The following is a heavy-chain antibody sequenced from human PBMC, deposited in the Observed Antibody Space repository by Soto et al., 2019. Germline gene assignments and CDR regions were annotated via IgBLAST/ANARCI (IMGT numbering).Heavy chain of an antibody. CDR1: GGSFSGYY. J-gene: IGHJ4*02. D-gene: IGHD6-13*01. CDR3: ARFPFDRSSWTNPRYFDY. CDR2: INQSGFT. Sequence: QVQLQQWGAGLLKPAETLSLTCAVYGGSFSGYYWTWIRQPPGKGLECIGEINQSGFTNYNPSLESRVTMSVDTSKNQFSLRLSSVTAADTAVYYCARFPFDRSSWTNPRYFDYWGQGTLVTVSS. V-gene: IGHV4-34*01.